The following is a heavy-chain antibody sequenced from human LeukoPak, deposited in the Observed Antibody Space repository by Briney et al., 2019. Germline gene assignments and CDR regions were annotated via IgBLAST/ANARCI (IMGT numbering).Heavy chain of an antibody. V-gene: IGHV3-74*01. J-gene: IGHJ4*02. CDR3: GRGNMVRGSN. D-gene: IGHD3-10*01. Sequence: GRSLRLSCAASGFTFSSFWMHWVRQGPGKGLVSVSRINPDGSSTDYADSVKGRFTISRDNAKNMLYLQMNSLRPQDMAVYHRGRGNMVRGSNWGEGTLVTVTS. CDR1: GFTFSSFW. CDR2: INPDGSST.